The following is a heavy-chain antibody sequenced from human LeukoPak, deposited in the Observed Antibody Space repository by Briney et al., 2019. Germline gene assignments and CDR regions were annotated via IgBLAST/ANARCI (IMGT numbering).Heavy chain of an antibody. V-gene: IGHV3-13*01. CDR1: GFTFSSYD. CDR2: IGVAANT. Sequence: GGPLRLSCAASGFTFSSYDMHWVRRATGKGLEWVSAIGVAANTFYSGSVKGRFTISRENAKNSLYLLMTSLRAEDTAVYYCARQNTPHGNFDYWGQGILVTVSS. D-gene: IGHD1-26*01. CDR3: ARQNTPHGNFDY. J-gene: IGHJ4*02.